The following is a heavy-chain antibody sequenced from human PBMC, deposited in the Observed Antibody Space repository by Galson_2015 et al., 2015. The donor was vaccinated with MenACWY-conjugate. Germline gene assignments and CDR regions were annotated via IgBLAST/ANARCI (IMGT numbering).Heavy chain of an antibody. CDR1: GGSISSSSYY. CDR3: ARHDRTAPARSGAFDI. CDR2: IYYSGST. D-gene: IGHD2-2*01. Sequence: ETLSLTCTVSGGSISSSSYYWDWIRQPPGRGLEWIGTIYYSGSTYYNSSLKSRVTISVDTSQNQFSLNLSSVTAADTATYYCARHDRTAPARSGAFDIWGRGTWSPSLQ. J-gene: IGHJ3*02. V-gene: IGHV4-39*01.